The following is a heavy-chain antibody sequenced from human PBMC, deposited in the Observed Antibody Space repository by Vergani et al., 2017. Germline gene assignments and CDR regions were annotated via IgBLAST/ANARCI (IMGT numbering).Heavy chain of an antibody. CDR1: GFSLSTSGVG. J-gene: IGHJ4*02. Sequence: QLTLKESGPTLVKPTQTLTLTCTFSGFSLSTSGVGVGWIRQPPGKALEWLALIYWNDNKYFNTSLKTRLTISKDASKNQVVLTMTNMDPVDTATYYCARIRRMGRSGYDIFDFWGQGILVTVAS. CDR3: ARIRRMGRSGYDIFDF. CDR2: IYWNDNK. V-gene: IGHV2-5*01. D-gene: IGHD5-12*01.